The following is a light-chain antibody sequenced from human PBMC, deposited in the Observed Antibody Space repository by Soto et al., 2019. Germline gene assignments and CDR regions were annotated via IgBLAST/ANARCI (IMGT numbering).Light chain of an antibody. J-gene: IGKJ1*01. V-gene: IGKV3-20*01. CDR2: GAS. Sequence: EIVLTQSPGTLSLSPGERATLSCRASQSVSSSYLAWYQQKPSQSPRLLIFGASSRATGTPDRFSGSGSGTDFTLTISRLEPEDFAVYYCQQYDTSPRTFGQGTKVEIK. CDR1: QSVSSSY. CDR3: QQYDTSPRT.